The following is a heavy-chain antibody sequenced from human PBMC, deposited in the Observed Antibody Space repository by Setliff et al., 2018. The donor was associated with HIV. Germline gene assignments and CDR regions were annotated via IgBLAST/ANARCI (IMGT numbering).Heavy chain of an antibody. CDR1: GGFISNHY. CDR3: ARGHCSGTNCYGVDYYGMDV. Sequence: SETLSLTCTISGGFISNHYWNWIRQPPGKGLEWIGSTHYSGSSYYSPSLKSRVTISLDTSKNQFSVKLTSVTAADTAVYYCARGHCSGTNCYGVDYYGMDVWGQGTTVTVSS. CDR2: THYSGSS. V-gene: IGHV4-59*11. D-gene: IGHD2-2*01. J-gene: IGHJ6*02.